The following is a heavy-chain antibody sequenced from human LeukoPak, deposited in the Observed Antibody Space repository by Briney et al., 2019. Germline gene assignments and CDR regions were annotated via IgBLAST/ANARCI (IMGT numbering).Heavy chain of an antibody. Sequence: PGGSLRLSCAASGFTFNNYALAWVRQTPEKGLECVSAISGDGVSPYYVDSVKGRFTISRDNSKNTVYLQMNSLRPEDTAVYYCAQDFWSFRDYWGQGTLVTVSS. D-gene: IGHD3-3*01. CDR1: GFTFNNYA. CDR2: ISGDGVSP. CDR3: AQDFWSFRDY. J-gene: IGHJ4*02. V-gene: IGHV3-23*01.